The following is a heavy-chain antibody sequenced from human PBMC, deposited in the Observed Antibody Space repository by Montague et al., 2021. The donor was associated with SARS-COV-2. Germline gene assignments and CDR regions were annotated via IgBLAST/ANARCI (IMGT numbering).Heavy chain of an antibody. V-gene: IGHV4-34*01. CDR3: ARFYHVGMVRGVRRAYYYGMDV. D-gene: IGHD3-10*01. CDR1: GGSFSGYY. J-gene: IGHJ6*02. Sequence: SETLSLTCAVYGGSFSGYYWSWIRQPPGKGLEWIGEINHSGSTNYNPSLKSRVTISGDTSKNQFSLKLSSVTAADTAVYCCARFYHVGMVRGVRRAYYYGMDVRGQGTTVTVSS. CDR2: INHSGST.